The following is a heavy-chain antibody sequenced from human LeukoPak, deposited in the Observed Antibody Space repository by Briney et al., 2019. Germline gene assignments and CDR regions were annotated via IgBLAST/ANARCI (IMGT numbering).Heavy chain of an antibody. D-gene: IGHD3-9*01. CDR1: GGSFSGYY. CDR2: INHSGSS. J-gene: IGHJ4*02. Sequence: SETLSLTCAVYGGSFSGYYWSWIRQPPGKGLEWIGEINHSGSSNYNPSLKSRVTISVDTSKNRFSLKLSSVTAADTAVYYCARAGVRYFDVDYWGQGTLVTVSS. CDR3: ARAGVRYFDVDY. V-gene: IGHV4-34*01.